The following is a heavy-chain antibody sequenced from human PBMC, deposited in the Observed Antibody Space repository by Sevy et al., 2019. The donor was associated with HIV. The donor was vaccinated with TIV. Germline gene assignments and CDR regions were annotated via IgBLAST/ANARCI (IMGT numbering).Heavy chain of an antibody. Sequence: ASVKVSCKASGYTFTDYYIHWVRQAPGQGLEWMAWINPNDGVTNYAQRFQGGVTVTRDTSISPAYMELRRLRSDDTAIYYCARLTTMPTSDLYGMDLWGQGTTVTVSS. CDR2: INPNDGVT. V-gene: IGHV1-2*02. D-gene: IGHD1-1*01. CDR3: ARLTTMPTSDLYGMDL. CDR1: GYTFTDYY. J-gene: IGHJ6*02.